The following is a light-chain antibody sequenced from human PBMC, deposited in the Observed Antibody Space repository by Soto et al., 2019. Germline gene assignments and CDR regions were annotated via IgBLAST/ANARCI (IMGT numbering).Light chain of an antibody. CDR2: GAS. Sequence: EIGMTQSPATLSVSPGERATLSCRASQSVSSNLAWYQQKPGQAPRLLIYGASTRATGIPARFSGSGSGTEFTLTISTLQPEDFAVYICQHNKNSPRAGLFGKGPKV. CDR3: QHNKNSPRAGL. CDR1: QSVSSN. J-gene: IGKJ1*01. V-gene: IGKV3-15*01.